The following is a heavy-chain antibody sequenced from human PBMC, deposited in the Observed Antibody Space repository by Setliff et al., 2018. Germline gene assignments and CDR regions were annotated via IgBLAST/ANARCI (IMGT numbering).Heavy chain of an antibody. CDR2: MNPNNGNT. D-gene: IGHD5-12*01. J-gene: IGHJ4*02. CDR3: ARDQGSGYAYYFDY. V-gene: IGHV1-8*02. Sequence: ASVKVSCKASGYTFINYEINWVRQATGQGLEWMGGMNPNNGNTGYAQKFQGRVTMTRNTSISTAYMELSSLRSEDTAVYYCARDQGSGYAYYFDYWGQGTLVTVSS. CDR1: GYTFINYE.